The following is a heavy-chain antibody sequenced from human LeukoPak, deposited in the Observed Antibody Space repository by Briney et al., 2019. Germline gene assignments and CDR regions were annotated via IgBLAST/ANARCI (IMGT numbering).Heavy chain of an antibody. CDR2: IYHTGST. J-gene: IGHJ4*02. CDR3: ARDRCLDF. Sequence: SETLSLTCTVSGASITSYYWSWIRQPPGKGLEWIGYIYHTGSTNYNPSLKGRVTMSVDTSKNQFSLRLTSVTAADTAVYYCARDRCLDFWGQGTLVTVSS. D-gene: IGHD2-15*01. V-gene: IGHV4-59*01. CDR1: GASITSYY.